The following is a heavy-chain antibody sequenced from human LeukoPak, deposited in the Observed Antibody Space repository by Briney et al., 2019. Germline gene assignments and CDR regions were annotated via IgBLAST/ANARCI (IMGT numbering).Heavy chain of an antibody. Sequence: ASVKVSCKASGYTFTGYYMHWLRQAPGQGLEWMAIINPSGGTTRYAQKFQGRVTMTRDTSTSTVYMELSSLRSEDTAVYYCARDARPSYDTSGYYFPGDYWGQGTLVTVSS. V-gene: IGHV1-46*01. CDR2: INPSGGTT. CDR1: GYTFTGYY. D-gene: IGHD3-22*01. J-gene: IGHJ4*02. CDR3: ARDARPSYDTSGYYFPGDY.